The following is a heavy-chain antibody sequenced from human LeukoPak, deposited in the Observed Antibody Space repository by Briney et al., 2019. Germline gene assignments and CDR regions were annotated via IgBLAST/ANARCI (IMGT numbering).Heavy chain of an antibody. V-gene: IGHV3-48*01. J-gene: IGHJ6*03. D-gene: IGHD2-2*01. Sequence: PGGSLRLSCTTSKFNFNSYGMTWVRQAPGKGLEWVSYISSSSSTIYYADSVKGRFTISRDNAKNSLYLQMNSLRAEDTAVYYCAREGTGYCSSTSCPRGPATVKHYYVDVWGKGTTVTVSS. CDR1: KFNFNSYG. CDR3: AREGTGYCSSTSCPRGPATVKHYYVDV. CDR2: ISSSSSTI.